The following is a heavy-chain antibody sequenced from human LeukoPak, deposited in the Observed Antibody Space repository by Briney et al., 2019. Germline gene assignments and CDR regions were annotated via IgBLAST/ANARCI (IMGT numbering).Heavy chain of an antibody. CDR1: GGSFSGYY. J-gene: IGHJ4*01. Sequence: PPETLSLTCAVYGGSFSGYYWSWIRQPPGKGLEWIGEINHSGSTNYNPSLKSRVTISVDTSKNQFSLKLSSVTAADTAVYYCARGLTSGRRYFDYWGHGTLVTVSS. CDR2: INHSGST. CDR3: ARGLTSGRRYFDY. D-gene: IGHD3-10*01. V-gene: IGHV4-34*01.